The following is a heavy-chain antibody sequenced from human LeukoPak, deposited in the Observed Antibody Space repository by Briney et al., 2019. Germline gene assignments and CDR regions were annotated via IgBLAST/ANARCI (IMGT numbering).Heavy chain of an antibody. D-gene: IGHD2-8*01. CDR1: GDSISRYY. CDR3: ARYANSGDAFDI. V-gene: IGHV4-59*01. Sequence: SETLSLTCTVSGDSISRYYWGWIRQPPGKRLEWIGYISYSGSTYYNPSLKSRVTISVDMSKNQFSLKLSSVTATDTAVYYCARYANSGDAFDIWGQGTMVTVSS. J-gene: IGHJ3*02. CDR2: ISYSGST.